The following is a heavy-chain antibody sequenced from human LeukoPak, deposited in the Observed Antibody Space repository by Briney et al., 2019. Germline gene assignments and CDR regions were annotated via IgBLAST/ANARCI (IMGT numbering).Heavy chain of an antibody. V-gene: IGHV1-8*01. J-gene: IGHJ4*02. Sequence: ASVKVSCKASGYTFTSYVINWVRQATGQGLEWMGWMNPNSGNTGYAQKFQGRVTMTRNTSISTAYMELSSLRSEDTAVYYCARTRYDSSGYYSYFDYWGQGTLVTVSS. CDR3: ARTRYDSSGYYSYFDY. D-gene: IGHD3-22*01. CDR1: GYTFTSYV. CDR2: MNPNSGNT.